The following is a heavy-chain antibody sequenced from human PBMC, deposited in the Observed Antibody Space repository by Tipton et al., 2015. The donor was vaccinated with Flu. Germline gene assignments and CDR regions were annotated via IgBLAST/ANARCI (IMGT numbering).Heavy chain of an antibody. V-gene: IGHV1-2*02. D-gene: IGHD3-16*01. Sequence: QSGAEVKNPGASVKVSCKASGYTFTGYYMNWVRQAPGHRLEWMGWVDPHSGATNYAQTFRGRVTMTRDRSISTVYMELSGLRSDDTAVYYCARDDSYVSYQPDYYLGMDVWGQGTTVTVSS. CDR3: ARDDSYVSYQPDYYLGMDV. J-gene: IGHJ6*01. CDR1: GYTFTGYY. CDR2: VDPHSGAT.